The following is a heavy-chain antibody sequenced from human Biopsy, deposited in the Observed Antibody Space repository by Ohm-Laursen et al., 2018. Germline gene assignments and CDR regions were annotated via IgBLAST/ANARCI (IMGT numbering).Heavy chain of an antibody. CDR2: ISHTGYT. J-gene: IGHJ1*01. CDR1: GGPLDSYY. CDR3: ARGSNEYGGLYFPH. V-gene: IGHV4-59*08. D-gene: IGHD4-23*01. Sequence: PSETLSLTCTVSGGPLDSYYWSWIRQPPGKGLVWLGHISHTGYTSYKSSLKSRVTISLDTSRKHFSLRLTSLAAADTAVYYCARGSNEYGGLYFPHWGQGTLVTVSS.